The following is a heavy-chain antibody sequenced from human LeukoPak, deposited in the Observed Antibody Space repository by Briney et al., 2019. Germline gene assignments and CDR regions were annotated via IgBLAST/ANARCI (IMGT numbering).Heavy chain of an antibody. CDR3: ARPLGYCSGGSCYGDAFDI. Sequence: SETLSLTCTVSGGSISSSNYFWGWIRQPPGKGLEWIVSISYSGRTYYHPSLESRVTISVDTSKNHFSLKVISVTAADTAVYYCARPLGYCSGGSCYGDAFDIWGQGTMVTVSS. J-gene: IGHJ3*02. V-gene: IGHV4-39*01. D-gene: IGHD2-15*01. CDR2: ISYSGRT. CDR1: GGSISSSNYF.